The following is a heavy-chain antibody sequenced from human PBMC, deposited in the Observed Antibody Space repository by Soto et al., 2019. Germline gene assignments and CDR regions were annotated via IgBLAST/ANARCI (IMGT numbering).Heavy chain of an antibody. CDR1: GYGFTINC. Sequence: SAKASSKESGYGFTINCLRWVRQAPGQGLEWMGWISAYNGNTNYAQKLQGRVTMTTDTSTSTAYMELRSLRSDDTAVYYCAMFSVAPIGGFDYWGQGPLVTVYS. V-gene: IGHV1-18*01. CDR3: AMFSVAPIGGFDY. D-gene: IGHD3-10*01. J-gene: IGHJ4*02. CDR2: ISAYNGNT.